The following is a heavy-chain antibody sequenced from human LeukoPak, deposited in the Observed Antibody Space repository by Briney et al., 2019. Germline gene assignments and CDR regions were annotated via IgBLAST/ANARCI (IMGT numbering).Heavy chain of an antibody. Sequence: GASVKVSCKASGYTFTSYGISWVLQAPGQGLEWMGWISAYNGNTNYAQRLQGRVTMTSDTSTSTAYMELRSLRSDDTAVYYCARDSGGSSLTWLVDGYYYYYMDVWGKGTTVTVSS. V-gene: IGHV1-18*01. D-gene: IGHD6-19*01. CDR3: ARDSGGSSLTWLVDGYYYYYMDV. J-gene: IGHJ6*03. CDR1: GYTFTSYG. CDR2: ISAYNGNT.